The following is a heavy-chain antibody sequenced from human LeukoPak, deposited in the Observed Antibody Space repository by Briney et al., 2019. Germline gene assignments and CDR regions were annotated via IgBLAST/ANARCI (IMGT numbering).Heavy chain of an antibody. CDR2: VSWKSDTV. CDR1: GFIFDDCA. J-gene: IGHJ6*03. CDR3: ARNYDFWSGQNIMEFYSYYMDV. V-gene: IGHV3-9*01. Sequence: SGGSLRLSCAASGFIFDDCAMHWVRQAPGKGLEWVSGVSWKSDTVGYADSVKGRFTISRDNAKETLSLQMNSLRAEDTAVYYCARNYDFWSGQNIMEFYSYYMDVWGKGTTVTVSS. D-gene: IGHD3-3*01.